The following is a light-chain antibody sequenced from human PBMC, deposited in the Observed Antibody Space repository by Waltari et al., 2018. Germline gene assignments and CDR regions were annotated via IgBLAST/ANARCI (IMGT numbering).Light chain of an antibody. J-gene: IGKJ2*01. Sequence: ETVFTQSPGTLSLSPGERAPLSCRASQSVRDNYLAWYQQKPGQAPRLLIYDASSRATGIPDRFSGSGSGTDFTLTISRLEPEDFAVYYCQQYSTPYTFGQGTKLE. V-gene: IGKV3-20*01. CDR2: DAS. CDR3: QQYSTPYT. CDR1: QSVRDNY.